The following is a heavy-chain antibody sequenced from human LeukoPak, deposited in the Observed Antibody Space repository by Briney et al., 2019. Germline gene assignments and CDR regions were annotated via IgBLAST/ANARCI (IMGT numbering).Heavy chain of an antibody. CDR2: ISGSGGST. V-gene: IGHV3-23*01. Sequence: GGSLRLSCAAYGFTFSSYAMSWVRQAPGKGLEWVSAISGSGGSTYYADSVKGRFTISRDNSKNTLYLQMNSLRAEDTAVYYCALYSSGYYYYYYYGMDVWGQGTTVTVSS. CDR1: GFTFSSYA. J-gene: IGHJ6*02. CDR3: ALYSSGYYYYYYYGMDV. D-gene: IGHD3-22*01.